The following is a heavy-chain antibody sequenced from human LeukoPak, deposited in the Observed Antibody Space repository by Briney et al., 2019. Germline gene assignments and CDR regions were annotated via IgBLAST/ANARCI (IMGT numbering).Heavy chain of an antibody. V-gene: IGHV1-2*02. D-gene: IGHD3-22*01. CDR2: INPNSGGT. CDR1: GYTFTSYG. Sequence: ASVKVSCKASGYTFTSYGISWVRQAPGQGLEWMGWINPNSGGTNYAQKFQGRVTMTRDTSISTAYMELSRLRSDDTAVYYCARVQGDYYDSSGHDDAFDIWGQGTMVTVSS. J-gene: IGHJ3*02. CDR3: ARVQGDYYDSSGHDDAFDI.